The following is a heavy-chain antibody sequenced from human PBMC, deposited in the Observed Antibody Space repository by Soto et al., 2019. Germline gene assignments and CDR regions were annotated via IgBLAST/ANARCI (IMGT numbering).Heavy chain of an antibody. V-gene: IGHV4-31*03. CDR1: GGSIGSGGYY. CDR2: IYYSGST. D-gene: IGHD3-10*01. Sequence: TLSLTCTVSGGSIGSGGYYWSWIRQHPGKGLEWIGCIYYSGSTYYNPSLKSRVTISVDTSKNQFSLKLSSVTAADTAVYYCARDTPSYLDYGSGSYYNGMDVWGQGTTVTV. CDR3: ARDTPSYLDYGSGSYYNGMDV. J-gene: IGHJ6*02.